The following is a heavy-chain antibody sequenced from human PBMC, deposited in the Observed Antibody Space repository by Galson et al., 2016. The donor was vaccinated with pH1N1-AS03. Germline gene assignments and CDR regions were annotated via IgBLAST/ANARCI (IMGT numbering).Heavy chain of an antibody. CDR1: GGSITRSGYS. CDR3: AREDSSGYFLIDS. D-gene: IGHD3-22*01. CDR2: ISYSGST. J-gene: IGHJ4*02. V-gene: IGHV4-39*07. Sequence: ETLSLTCHVSGGSITRSGYSWGWVRQPPGKGLEWIGSISYSGSTYYNPSLKRRVSMSVDTSKNLFSLKLRSVTAADTAVYYCAREDSSGYFLIDSWGQGTLVTVPS.